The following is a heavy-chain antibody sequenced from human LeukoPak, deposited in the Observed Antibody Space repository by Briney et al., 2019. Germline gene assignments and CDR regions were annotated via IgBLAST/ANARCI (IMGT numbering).Heavy chain of an antibody. J-gene: IGHJ4*02. D-gene: IGHD3-22*01. CDR2: IYYSGST. Sequence: ASETLSLTCTVSGGSISSYYWSWIRQPPGKGLEWIGYIYYSGSTNYNPSLKSRVTISVDTSKNQFSLKLSSVTAADTAVYYCARDVPYYYDSSDYYPFGYWGQGTLVTVSS. CDR3: ARDVPYYYDSSDYYPFGY. V-gene: IGHV4-59*12. CDR1: GGSISSYY.